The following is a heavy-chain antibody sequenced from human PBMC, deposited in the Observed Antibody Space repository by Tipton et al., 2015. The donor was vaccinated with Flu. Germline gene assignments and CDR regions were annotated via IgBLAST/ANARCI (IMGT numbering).Heavy chain of an antibody. CDR3: AKVIPEAVAGLDY. Sequence: SLRLSCAASGIKFSSYGMSWVRQAPGKGLEWGSGVTGGGTTYYADSVKGRFTISRDISKNMLFLQMNSLRAEDTAVYYCAKVIPEAVAGLDYWGQGTLVTVSS. V-gene: IGHV3-23*01. D-gene: IGHD6-19*01. CDR2: VTGGGTT. CDR1: GIKFSSYG. J-gene: IGHJ4*02.